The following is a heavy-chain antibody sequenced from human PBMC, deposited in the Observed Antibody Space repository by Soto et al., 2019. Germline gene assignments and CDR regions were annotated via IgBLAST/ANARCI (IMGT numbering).Heavy chain of an antibody. D-gene: IGHD4-17*01. V-gene: IGHV1-69*06. CDR2: IIPSYDRT. CDR1: GDAFQSYA. J-gene: IGHJ4*02. Sequence: QALLLQSGSEVKKPGSSVKVSCKASGDAFQSYAIHWVRQAPGQGLEYMGRIIPSYDRTKYAQKFQGRLTVTADMYTSTVYMELSSLRSEDTAVYYCARDPTNDYGDDTFDYWGQGTKVIVSS. CDR3: ARDPTNDYGDDTFDY.